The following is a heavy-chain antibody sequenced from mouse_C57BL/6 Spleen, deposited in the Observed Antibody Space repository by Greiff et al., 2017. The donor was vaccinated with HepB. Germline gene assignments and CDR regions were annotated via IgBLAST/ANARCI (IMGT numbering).Heavy chain of an antibody. CDR2: IDPNSGVT. CDR1: GYTFPSYW. Sequence: VQLKQPGAALVKPGASVPLSCKASGYTFPSYWMHWVTQRPGRGLEWFGRIDPNSGVTKYNESFKSKATLTVDKPSSTAYMQLSSLTSEDYAGYYCALGGDYYAMGDWGQGASVTVSS. D-gene: IGHD4-1*01. J-gene: IGHJ4*01. V-gene: IGHV1-72*01. CDR3: ALGGDYYAMGD.